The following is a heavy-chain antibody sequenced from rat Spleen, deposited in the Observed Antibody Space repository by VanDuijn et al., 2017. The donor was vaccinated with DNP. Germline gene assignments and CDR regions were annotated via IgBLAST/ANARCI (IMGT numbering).Heavy chain of an antibody. J-gene: IGHJ2*01. CDR2: IWRNGNT. D-gene: IGHD1-2*01. Sequence: QVQLKESGPGLVQPSQTLSLTCTVSGLSLTSNSVSWIRQPPGKGLEWMGIIWRNGNTDYNSALKSRLSINRDTSKSQVFLKMNSLQTEDTATYYCASYYSSYGWFAYWGQGVMVTVSS. CDR1: GLSLTSNS. CDR3: ASYYSSYGWFAY. V-gene: IGHV2-47*01.